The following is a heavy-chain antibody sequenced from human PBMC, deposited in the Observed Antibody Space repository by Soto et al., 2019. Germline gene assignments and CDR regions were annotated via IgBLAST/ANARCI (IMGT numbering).Heavy chain of an antibody. CDR2: IYHSGST. Sequence: QVQLQESGPGLVKPSQTLSLTCTVSGGSISSASYYWTWIRQHPGKGLEWIGYIYHSGSTYYNPSLKSRITISVDTSKNQFSLKLSSVTAADTAVYYCAREGSGYSYGKYFDYRGQGTLVTVSS. CDR1: GGSISSASYY. CDR3: AREGSGYSYGKYFDY. D-gene: IGHD5-18*01. V-gene: IGHV4-31*03. J-gene: IGHJ4*02.